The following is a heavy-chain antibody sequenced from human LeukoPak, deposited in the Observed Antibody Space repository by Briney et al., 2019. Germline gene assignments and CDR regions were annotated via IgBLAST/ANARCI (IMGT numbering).Heavy chain of an antibody. Sequence: PSETLSLTCTVSGGSISGYYWSWIRQPPGKGLEWIAFIYHSGTTNYNPSLKSRVTISLDTSKNQFSLKLISVTAADTAVYYCARGGWGSFDYWGQGTLVTVSS. J-gene: IGHJ4*02. CDR1: GGSISGYY. CDR3: ARGGWGSFDY. V-gene: IGHV4-59*01. CDR2: IYHSGTT. D-gene: IGHD1-26*01.